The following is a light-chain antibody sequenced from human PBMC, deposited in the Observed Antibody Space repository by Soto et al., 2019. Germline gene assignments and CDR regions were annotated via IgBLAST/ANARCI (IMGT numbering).Light chain of an antibody. J-gene: IGLJ1*01. CDR1: SSDVGFYYL. CDR2: EVS. CDR3: CSYSSSNTYV. V-gene: IGLV2-23*02. Sequence: QSALTQPASVSGSPGQSITISCTRTSSDVGFYYLVSWYQQHPGKAPKLIIYEVSERPSGVSNRFSGSKSGNTASLTISGLQAEYEADYYCCSYSSSNTYVFGTGTKVTVL.